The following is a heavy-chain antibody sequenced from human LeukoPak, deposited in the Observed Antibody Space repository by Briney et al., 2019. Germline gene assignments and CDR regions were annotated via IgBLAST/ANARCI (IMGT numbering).Heavy chain of an antibody. D-gene: IGHD2-21*01. CDR3: ARGRLAPLIVAPDY. V-gene: IGHV1-18*01. CDR1: GYTFTSYG. CDR2: ISAYNGNT. J-gene: IGHJ4*02. Sequence: ASVKVSCKASGYTFTSYGIGWVRQAPGQGLEWMGWISAYNGNTNYAQKLQGRVTMTTDTSTSTAYMELRSLRSDDTAVYYCARGRLAPLIVAPDYWGQGTLVTVSS.